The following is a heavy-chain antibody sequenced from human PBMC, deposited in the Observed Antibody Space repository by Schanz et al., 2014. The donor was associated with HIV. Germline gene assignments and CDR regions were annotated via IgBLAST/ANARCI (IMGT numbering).Heavy chain of an antibody. Sequence: QVLLQESGPRLMKPSEIVSLTCTVSSGSIRTYHWHWIRQSAGKRLEWIGRVSGSGSTDHNPSLKSRFPMPVDTPTTLFPLKLKSVTAADTAVYYCAKSGQLVTKHYWFDSWGQGTLVIVSS. D-gene: IGHD6-6*01. V-gene: IGHV4-4*07. CDR2: VSGSGST. CDR1: SGSIRTYH. CDR3: AKSGQLVTKHYWFDS. J-gene: IGHJ5*01.